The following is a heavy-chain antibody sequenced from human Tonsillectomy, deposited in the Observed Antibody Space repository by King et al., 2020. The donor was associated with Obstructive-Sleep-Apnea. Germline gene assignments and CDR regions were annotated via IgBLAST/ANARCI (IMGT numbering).Heavy chain of an antibody. CDR2: IYYSGGT. CDR1: GGSISCGDYY. Sequence: VQLQESGPGLLKPSQTLSLTCTVSGGSISCGDYYWSWSRPSPGKGREWIGYIYYSGGTYYNPSLKSRVTISVDTSKNQFSLKLSSVTAADTAVYYCARDRTWIQLWSDWGQGTLVTVSS. CDR3: ARDRTWIQLWSD. D-gene: IGHD5-18*01. J-gene: IGHJ4*02. V-gene: IGHV4-30-4*01.